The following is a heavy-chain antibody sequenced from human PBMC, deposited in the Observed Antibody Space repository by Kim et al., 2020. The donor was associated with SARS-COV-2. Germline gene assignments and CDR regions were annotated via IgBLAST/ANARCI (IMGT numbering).Heavy chain of an antibody. V-gene: IGHV3-53*01. Sequence: SKYSPEPVKGRFTISRDIPKDTLYLQMNSLSAEDTAVYYCSSSTVGAYFDYWGQGSLVTVSS. CDR3: SSSTVGAYFDY. CDR2: SK. D-gene: IGHD1-26*01. J-gene: IGHJ4*02.